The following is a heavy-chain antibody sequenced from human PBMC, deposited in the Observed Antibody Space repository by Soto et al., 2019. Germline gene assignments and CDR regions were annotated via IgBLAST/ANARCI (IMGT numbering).Heavy chain of an antibody. J-gene: IGHJ4*02. CDR3: ARGYCSSSTCYKGFDY. CDR1: GDSFTMYW. CDR2: IYPGDSNT. D-gene: IGHD2-2*02. Sequence: GESLKISCKGSGDSFTMYWIGWVRQKRGKGLEWMGIIYPGDSNTRYSPSFQGQVTISADKSISTAYLQWSSLKASDTAMYYCARGYCSSSTCYKGFDYWGLGTPVTVSS. V-gene: IGHV5-51*03.